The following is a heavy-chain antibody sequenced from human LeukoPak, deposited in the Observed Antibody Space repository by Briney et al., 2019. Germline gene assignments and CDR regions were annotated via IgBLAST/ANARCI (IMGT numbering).Heavy chain of an antibody. J-gene: IGHJ4*02. CDR2: IRQDGNAK. V-gene: IGHV3-7*01. Sequence: PGGSLRLSCAASGFTFSSYWMSWVRQAPGKGLEWVANIRQDGNAKYYVPSVRGRFTISRDNTKNSVYLQMNSLTAEDTALYYCATSFDSSGNNWGQGTLVTVSS. CDR1: GFTFSSYW. CDR3: ATSFDSSGNN. D-gene: IGHD3-22*01.